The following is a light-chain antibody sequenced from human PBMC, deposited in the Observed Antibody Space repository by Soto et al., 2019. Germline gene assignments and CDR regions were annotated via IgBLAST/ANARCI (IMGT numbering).Light chain of an antibody. J-gene: IGKJ1*01. Sequence: IQMTQSPSSLSASVGDRVTITCRASQSISNYVNWFQQQPGKAPKLLIYAASNFHSGVPSRFSGSGSWTDFTLTISSLQPEDCATYYCQQSYSGPWTFGQGTMVEIK. CDR3: QQSYSGPWT. CDR2: AAS. CDR1: QSISNY. V-gene: IGKV1-39*01.